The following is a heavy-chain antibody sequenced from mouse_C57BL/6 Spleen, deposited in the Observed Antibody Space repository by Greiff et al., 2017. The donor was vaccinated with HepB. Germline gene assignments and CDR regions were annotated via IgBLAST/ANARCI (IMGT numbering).Heavy chain of an antibody. V-gene: IGHV1-69*01. CDR1: GYTFTSYW. CDR3: ARGYGSSYRYYAMDY. D-gene: IGHD1-1*01. CDR2: IDPSDSYT. J-gene: IGHJ4*01. Sequence: VQLQQPGAELVMPGASVKLSCKASGYTFTSYWMHWVKQRPGQGLEWIGEIDPSDSYTNYNQKFKGKSTLTVDKSSSTAYMQLSSLTSEDSAVYYCARGYGSSYRYYAMDYWGQGTSVTVSS.